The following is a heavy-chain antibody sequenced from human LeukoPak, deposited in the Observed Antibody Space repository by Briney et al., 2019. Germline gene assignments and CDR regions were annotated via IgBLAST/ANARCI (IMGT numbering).Heavy chain of an antibody. Sequence: GGSLRLSCAASGFSFSNFRMNWVRQAPGKGLEWVSYISSSSSNIYYADSVKGRFTISRDNSKNTLYLQMNSLRAEDTAVYYCARTPPYCSSTSCYRDYYYYYYMDVWGKGTTVTVSS. CDR2: ISSSSSNI. J-gene: IGHJ6*03. D-gene: IGHD2-2*02. CDR3: ARTPPYCSSTSCYRDYYYYYYMDV. CDR1: GFSFSNFR. V-gene: IGHV3-48*01.